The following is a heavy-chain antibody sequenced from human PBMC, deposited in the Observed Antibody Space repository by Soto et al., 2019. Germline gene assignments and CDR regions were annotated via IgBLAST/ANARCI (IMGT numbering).Heavy chain of an antibody. CDR3: TTPVVVVADELTDHYYYYGMDV. CDR2: IKSKTDGGTT. Sequence: EVQLVESGGGLVKPGGSLRLSCAASGFTFSNAWMNWVRQAPGKGLEWVGRIKSKTDGGTTDYAAPVKGRFTISRDDSKNTLYLQMNSLKTEDTAVYYCTTPVVVVADELTDHYYYYGMDVWGQGTTVTVSS. CDR1: GFTFSNAW. D-gene: IGHD2-15*01. V-gene: IGHV3-15*07. J-gene: IGHJ6*02.